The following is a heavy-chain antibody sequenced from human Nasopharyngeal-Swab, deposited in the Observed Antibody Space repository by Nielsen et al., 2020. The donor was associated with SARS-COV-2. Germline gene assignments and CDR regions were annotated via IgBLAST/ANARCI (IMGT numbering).Heavy chain of an antibody. Sequence: GGSLRLSCAASGFTVSSNYMSWVRQAPGKGLEWVSVIYSGGSTYYADSVKGRFTISRDNAKNTLYLQMNSLRAEDTAVYYCARGTNVPWVVPAASARSADYGMDVWGQGTTVTVSS. CDR3: ARGTNVPWVVPAASARSADYGMDV. CDR1: GFTVSSNY. D-gene: IGHD2-2*01. V-gene: IGHV3-53*01. J-gene: IGHJ6*02. CDR2: IYSGGST.